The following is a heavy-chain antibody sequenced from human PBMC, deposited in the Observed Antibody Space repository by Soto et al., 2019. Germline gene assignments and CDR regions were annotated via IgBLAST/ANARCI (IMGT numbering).Heavy chain of an antibody. V-gene: IGHV3-7*04. CDR2: IKQDGSEK. CDR1: GFTFSSYW. CDR3: ARGAVAGPVAY. Sequence: GGSLRLSCAASGFTFSSYWMSWVRQAPGKGLEWVAKIKQDGSEKYYVDSVKGRFTISRDNAKNSLYLQMDSLRAEDTAVSYCARGAVAGPVAYWGQGTLVTVSS. D-gene: IGHD6-19*01. J-gene: IGHJ4*02.